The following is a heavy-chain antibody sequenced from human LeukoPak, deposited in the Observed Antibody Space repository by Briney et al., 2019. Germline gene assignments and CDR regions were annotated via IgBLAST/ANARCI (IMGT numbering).Heavy chain of an antibody. CDR3: AKDVGFYYYYGMDV. V-gene: IGHV3-30*02. CDR1: GFTFSSYG. CDR2: IRYDGSNK. Sequence: GGSLRLSCAASGFTFSSYGMHWLRQAPGKGLERVAFIRYDGSNKYYADSVKGRFTISRDNSKNTLYLQMNSLRAEDTAVYYCAKDVGFYYYYGMDVWGQGTTVTVSS. D-gene: IGHD3-10*01. J-gene: IGHJ6*02.